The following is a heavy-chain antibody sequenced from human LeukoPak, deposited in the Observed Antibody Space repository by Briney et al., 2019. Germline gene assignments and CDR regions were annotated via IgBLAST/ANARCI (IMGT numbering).Heavy chain of an antibody. CDR2: IYYSGST. D-gene: IGHD1-1*01. CDR3: ARPVPSRLGWFDP. V-gene: IGHV4-39*01. J-gene: IGHJ5*02. Sequence: SETLSLTCTVSGGSISSSSYYWGWIRQPPGKWLEWIGSIYYSGSTYYNPSLKSRVSISVHTSKNQFSLKLGSVTAADTAVYYCARPVPSRLGWFDPWGQGTLVTVSS. CDR1: GGSISSSSYY.